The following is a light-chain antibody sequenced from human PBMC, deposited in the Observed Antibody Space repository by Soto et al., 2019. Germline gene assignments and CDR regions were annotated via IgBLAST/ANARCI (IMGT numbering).Light chain of an antibody. CDR3: QQYQKVPWT. Sequence: IVMTQSPATLSLSPGERASLSCRASQSLSGNLAWYQQKPGQAPRLLIYDASSRATGIPARFSGIGSGTEFTLTISSLQSEDFAVYYCQQYQKVPWTFGPGTKVDIK. CDR2: DAS. CDR1: QSLSGN. J-gene: IGKJ1*01. V-gene: IGKV3-15*01.